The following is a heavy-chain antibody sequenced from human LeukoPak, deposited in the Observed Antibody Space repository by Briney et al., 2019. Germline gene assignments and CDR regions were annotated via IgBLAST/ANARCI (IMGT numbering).Heavy chain of an antibody. Sequence: PGGSLRLSCAASGFTFSSYWMHWVRQAPGKGLVWVSRINSDGSSTSYADSVQGRFTISRDNAKNTLYLQMSSLRAEDTAVYYRARVGSGSYPPYYMDVWGKGTTVTISS. J-gene: IGHJ6*03. V-gene: IGHV3-74*01. D-gene: IGHD3-10*01. CDR2: INSDGSST. CDR3: ARVGSGSYPPYYMDV. CDR1: GFTFSSYW.